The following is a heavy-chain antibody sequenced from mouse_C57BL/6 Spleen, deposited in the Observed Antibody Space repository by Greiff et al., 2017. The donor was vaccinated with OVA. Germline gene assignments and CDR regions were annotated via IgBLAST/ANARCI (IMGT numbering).Heavy chain of an antibody. CDR1: GYSITSGYY. V-gene: IGHV3-6*01. CDR2: ISYDGSN. Sequence: VQLKESGPGLVKPSQSLSLTCSVTGYSITSGYYWNWIRQFPGNKLEWMGYISYDGSNNYNPALKNRISITRDTSKNQFFLKLNSVTTEDTATYYCAREKDYDSSPFDYWGQGTTLTVSS. CDR3: AREKDYDSSPFDY. J-gene: IGHJ2*01. D-gene: IGHD1-1*01.